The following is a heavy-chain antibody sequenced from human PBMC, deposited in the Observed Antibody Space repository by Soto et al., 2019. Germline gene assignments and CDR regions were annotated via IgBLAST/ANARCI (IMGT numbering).Heavy chain of an antibody. CDR3: ASEHCISTSCYSFGHYVMDF. D-gene: IGHD2-2*02. CDR2: IIPIFGTA. CDR1: GGTFSSYA. Sequence: SVKVSCKASGGTFSSYAISWVRQAPGQGLEWMGGIIPIFGTANYAQKFQGRVTITADESTSTAYMELSSLRSEDTAVYYCASEHCISTSCYSFGHYVMDFRGQGSTVIVSS. J-gene: IGHJ6*02. V-gene: IGHV1-69*13.